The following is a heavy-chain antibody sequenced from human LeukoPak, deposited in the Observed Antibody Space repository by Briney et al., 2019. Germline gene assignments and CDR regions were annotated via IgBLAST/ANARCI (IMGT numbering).Heavy chain of an antibody. CDR1: GFTFSSYA. J-gene: IGHJ4*02. V-gene: IGHV3-23*01. CDR2: ISGSGDNT. Sequence: PGGSLRLSCAASGFTFSSYAMSWVRQAPGKGLEWVSAISGSGDNTYYADSVKGRFTISRDNSKNTLYLQMNSLTAEDTAVYYCAKRSRTEYYFDSWGQGTLVTVSS. CDR3: AKRSRTEYYFDS.